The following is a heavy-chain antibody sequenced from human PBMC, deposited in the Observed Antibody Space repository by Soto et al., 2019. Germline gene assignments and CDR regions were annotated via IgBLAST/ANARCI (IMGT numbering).Heavy chain of an antibody. Sequence: QVQLQQWGAGLLKPSETLSLTCAVYGGSFSGYYWSWIRQPPGKGLEWIGEINHSGSTNYNPSLKSRVTISVDTSKNQFSLKLSSVTAADTAVYYCARGSLITMVRGINWFDPWGQGTLVTVSS. CDR2: INHSGST. V-gene: IGHV4-34*01. CDR3: ARGSLITMVRGINWFDP. CDR1: GGSFSGYY. J-gene: IGHJ5*02. D-gene: IGHD3-10*01.